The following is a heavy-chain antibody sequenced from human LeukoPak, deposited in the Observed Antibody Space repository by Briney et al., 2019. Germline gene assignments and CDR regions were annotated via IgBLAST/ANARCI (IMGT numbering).Heavy chain of an antibody. CDR1: GGTFSSYA. CDR3: ASGIAAALAFVY. CDR2: IIPIFGTA. Sequence: SVKVSCKPSGGTFSSYAISWVRQAPGQGLEWMGRIIPIFGTANYAQKFQGRVTITTDESTSTAYMELSSLRSEDTAVYYCASGIAAALAFVYWGQGTLVTVSS. D-gene: IGHD6-13*01. J-gene: IGHJ4*02. V-gene: IGHV1-69*05.